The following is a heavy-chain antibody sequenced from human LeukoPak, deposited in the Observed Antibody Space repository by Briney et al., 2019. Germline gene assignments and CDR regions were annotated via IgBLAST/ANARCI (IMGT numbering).Heavy chain of an antibody. V-gene: IGHV1-69*01. Sequence: GSSVKVSCKASGGTFSSYAISWVRQAPGQGLEWMGGIIPIFGTANYAQKFQGRVTITADESTSTAYMELSSLRSEDTAVYYCATTLSYDFWSGVGYYFDYWGQGTLVTVSS. D-gene: IGHD3-3*01. J-gene: IGHJ4*02. CDR2: IIPIFGTA. CDR3: ATTLSYDFWSGVGYYFDY. CDR1: GGTFSSYA.